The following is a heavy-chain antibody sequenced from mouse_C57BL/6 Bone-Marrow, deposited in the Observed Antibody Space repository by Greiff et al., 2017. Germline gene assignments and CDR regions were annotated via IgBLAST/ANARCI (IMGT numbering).Heavy chain of an antibody. CDR2: IHPNSGST. CDR3: ARNYDGYYDWYFDV. CDR1: GYTFTSYW. D-gene: IGHD2-3*01. J-gene: IGHJ1*03. V-gene: IGHV1-64*01. Sequence: QVQLQQPGAELVKPGASVKLPCKASGYTFTSYWMHWVKQRPGQGLEWIGMIHPNSGSTNYNEKFKSKATLTVDKSSSTAYMQLSSLTSEDSAVYYCARNYDGYYDWYFDVWGTGTTVTVSS.